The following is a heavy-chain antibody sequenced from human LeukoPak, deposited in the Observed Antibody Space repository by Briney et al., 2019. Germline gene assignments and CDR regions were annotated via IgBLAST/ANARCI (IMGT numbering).Heavy chain of an antibody. V-gene: IGHV3-7*01. Sequence: GGSLRLSCAASGFTFSSYWMSWVYQAPGKGLEWVANIKQDGSEKYYVDSVKGRFTISRDNAKNSLYLQMNSLRAEDTAVYYCARIRGGYCSSTSCPLGYYGMDVWGQGTTATVSS. CDR1: GFTFSSYW. J-gene: IGHJ6*02. D-gene: IGHD2-2*01. CDR3: ARIRGGYCSSTSCPLGYYGMDV. CDR2: IKQDGSEK.